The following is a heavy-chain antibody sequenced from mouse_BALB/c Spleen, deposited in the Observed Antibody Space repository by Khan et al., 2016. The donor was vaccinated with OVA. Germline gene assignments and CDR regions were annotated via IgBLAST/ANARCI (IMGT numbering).Heavy chain of an antibody. J-gene: IGHJ2*01. D-gene: IGHD1-1*01. V-gene: IGHV3-2*02. CDR3: ARVYGGDFDY. CDR2: ISYSGNT. CDR1: GYSITSDYA. Sequence: VQLKESGPGLVKPSQSLSLTCTVTGYSITSDYAWNWIRQFPGNKLEWMDYISYSGNTNYNPSLKIRISITRDTSENQFFLQLNSVTTEDTATYYCARVYGGDFDYWGQGTTLTVSS.